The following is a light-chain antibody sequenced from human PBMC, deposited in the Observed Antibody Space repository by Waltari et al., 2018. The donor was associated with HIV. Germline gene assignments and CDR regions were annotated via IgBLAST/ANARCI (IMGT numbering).Light chain of an antibody. CDR3: QSYDSSLSGSGV. CDR2: GNN. V-gene: IGLV1-40*01. J-gene: IGLJ3*02. CDR1: SSNIGAHYD. Sequence: QSVLTQPPSVSGAPGPRVTIPCTGSSSNIGAHYDVHWYQQLPGTAPKLLIYGNNQRPPGVPDRFSGSKSGTSASLAITGLQAEDEADYYCQSYDSSLSGSGVFGGGTKLTVL.